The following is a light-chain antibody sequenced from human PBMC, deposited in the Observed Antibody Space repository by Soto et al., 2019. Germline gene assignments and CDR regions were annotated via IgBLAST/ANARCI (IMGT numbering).Light chain of an antibody. J-gene: IGKJ1*01. V-gene: IGKV3-20*01. CDR1: QSVSSSY. CDR3: QQYGSSPTWT. CDR2: GAS. Sequence: EIVLTQSPGTLSLSPGERATLSCRASQSVSSSYLALYQQKPGQAPRLLIYGASSRATGIPDRFSGSGSGTDFALTISRLEPEDFSVYYCQQYGSSPTWTFDQGTKVEIK.